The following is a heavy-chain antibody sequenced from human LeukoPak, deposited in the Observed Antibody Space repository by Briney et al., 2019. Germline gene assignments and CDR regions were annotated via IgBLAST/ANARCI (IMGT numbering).Heavy chain of an antibody. V-gene: IGHV4-4*07. CDR3: ARDSSPVCGDNWFDP. CDR1: GGSISSYY. CDR2: IYTSGST. D-gene: IGHD2-2*01. Sequence: SETLSLTCTVPGGSISSYYWSWIRQPAGKGLEWIRRIYTSGSTNYNPSLKSRVTMSVDTSKNQFSLKLNSVTAADTAVYYCARDSSPVCGDNWFDPWGQGTLVTVSS. J-gene: IGHJ5*02.